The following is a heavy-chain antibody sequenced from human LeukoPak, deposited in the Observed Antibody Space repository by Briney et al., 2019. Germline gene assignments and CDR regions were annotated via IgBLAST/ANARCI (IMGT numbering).Heavy chain of an antibody. CDR1: GGSFSDYY. CDR2: INHSGST. Sequence: SETLSLTCAVYGGSFSDYYWSWIRQPPGKGLEWIGEINHSGSTNYNPSLKSRVTISVDTSKNQFSLKLSSVTAADTAVYYCARVLYSYGLFDYWGQGTLDTVSS. D-gene: IGHD5-18*01. CDR3: ARVLYSYGLFDY. V-gene: IGHV4-34*01. J-gene: IGHJ4*02.